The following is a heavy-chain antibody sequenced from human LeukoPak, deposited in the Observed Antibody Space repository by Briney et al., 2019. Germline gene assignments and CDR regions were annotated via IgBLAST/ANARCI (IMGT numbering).Heavy chain of an antibody. Sequence: PSETLSLTCAGYGGSFSGYYWSWIRQPPGKGLEWIGEINHSGSTNYNPSLKSRVTISVDTSKNQFSLKLSSVTAADTAVYYCARGRRRYYYDRSGPINWFDPWGQGTLVTVSS. J-gene: IGHJ5*02. V-gene: IGHV4-34*01. CDR3: ARGRRRYYYDRSGPINWFDP. CDR1: GGSFSGYY. D-gene: IGHD3-22*01. CDR2: INHSGST.